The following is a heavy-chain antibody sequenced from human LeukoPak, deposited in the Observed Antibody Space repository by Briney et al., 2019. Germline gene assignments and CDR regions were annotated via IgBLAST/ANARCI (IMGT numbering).Heavy chain of an antibody. CDR2: ISGSGGST. J-gene: IGHJ4*02. D-gene: IGHD3-10*01. Sequence: GGSLRLSCAASGFTLSSYAMSWVRQAPGKGLGWVSAISGSGGSTYYADSVKGRFTISRDNSKNTLYLQMNSLRAEDTAVYYCAKVVWFGELAYYFDYWGQGTLVTVSS. CDR3: AKVVWFGELAYYFDY. CDR1: GFTLSSYA. V-gene: IGHV3-23*01.